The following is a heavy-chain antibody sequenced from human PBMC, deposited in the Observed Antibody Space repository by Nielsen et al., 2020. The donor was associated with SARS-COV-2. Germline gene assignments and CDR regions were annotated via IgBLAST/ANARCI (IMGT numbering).Heavy chain of an antibody. D-gene: IGHD3-3*01. CDR3: ARSAAYYDFWSGYSLDS. CDR1: GFSFSDYS. V-gene: IGHV3-11*01. Sequence: GRSLRLSCVVSGFSFSDYSMSWIRQAPGKGLEWVSYISRSGSIIQHADSVKGRFTISRDNAKNSLHLQMDNLRVEDTAVYYCARSAAYYDFWSGYSLDSWGQGTLVTVSS. J-gene: IGHJ4*02. CDR2: ISRSGSII.